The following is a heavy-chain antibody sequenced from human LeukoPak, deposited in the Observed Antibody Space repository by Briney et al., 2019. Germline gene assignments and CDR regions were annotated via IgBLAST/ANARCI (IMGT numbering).Heavy chain of an antibody. CDR1: GFTFSSYE. J-gene: IGHJ3*01. CDR3: ARIDWGSDAFDL. D-gene: IGHD7-27*01. V-gene: IGHV3-48*03. CDR2: ISSSGTTI. Sequence: PGGSLRLSCAASGFTFSSYEMNWVRQAPGKGLEWVSYISSSGTTIYYADSVKGRFTISRDNAKNSLYLQMNSLRDEDTALYYCARIDWGSDAFDLWGQGTMVTVSS.